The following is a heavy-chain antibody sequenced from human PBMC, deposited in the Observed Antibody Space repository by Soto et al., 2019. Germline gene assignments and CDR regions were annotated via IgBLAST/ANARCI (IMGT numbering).Heavy chain of an antibody. CDR1: GGSVSNYY. J-gene: IGHJ4*02. CDR2: MYHSGNT. CDR3: ARYVTAGTYYFDS. D-gene: IGHD3-10*01. Sequence: SETLSLTCTVSGGSVSNYYWSWIRQPPGKGLEWFGHMYHSGNTYSNPSLKSRVTISVDTSKNQFSLRLSSVTAADTAVYFCARYVTAGTYYFDSSGQGTLVTVSS. V-gene: IGHV4-59*02.